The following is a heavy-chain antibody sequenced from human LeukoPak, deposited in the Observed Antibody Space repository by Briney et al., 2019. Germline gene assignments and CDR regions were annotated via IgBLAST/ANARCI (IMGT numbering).Heavy chain of an antibody. D-gene: IGHD3-9*01. V-gene: IGHV5-51*01. CDR2: LSPGDSGA. CDR1: GYSLTNYW. CDR3: ARHPVLRYFDWLLPYYFDY. J-gene: IGHJ4*02. Sequence: GESLKISCKGSGYSLTNYWIGWVRQMPGKGLEWMGMLSPGDSGATYSPSFQGQVTISADKSISTAYLQWSSLKASDTAMYYCARHPVLRYFDWLLPYYFDYWGQGTLVTVSS.